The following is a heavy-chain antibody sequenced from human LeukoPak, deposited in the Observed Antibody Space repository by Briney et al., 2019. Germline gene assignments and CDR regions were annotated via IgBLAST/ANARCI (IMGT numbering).Heavy chain of an antibody. CDR1: GYTFTGYY. CDR3: ARGDPRIMVRGVPLGAYFDY. V-gene: IGHV1-2*02. CDR2: INPNSGGT. Sequence: GASVKVSCKASGYTFTGYYMHWVRQAPGQGLEWTGWINPNSGGTNYAQKFQGRVTTTRDTSISTAYMELSRLRSDDTAVYYCARGDPRIMVRGVPLGAYFDYWGQGTLVTVSS. J-gene: IGHJ4*02. D-gene: IGHD3-10*01.